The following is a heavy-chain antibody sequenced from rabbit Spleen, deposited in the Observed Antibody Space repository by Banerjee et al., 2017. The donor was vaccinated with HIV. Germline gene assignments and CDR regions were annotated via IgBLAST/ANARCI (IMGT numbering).Heavy chain of an antibody. CDR3: VRGASGSGYYSL. CDR1: GFSFGDRDV. V-gene: IGHV1S45*01. D-gene: IGHD1-1*01. Sequence: QEQLVESGGGLVQPTGSLTLTCKASGFSFGDRDVMCWVRQAPGKGLEWIACINASTGKPVYATWASGRFTISRTSSTTVTLRMTSLTAADTATYFCVRGASGSGYYSLWGPGTLVTVS. CDR2: INASTGKP. J-gene: IGHJ4*01.